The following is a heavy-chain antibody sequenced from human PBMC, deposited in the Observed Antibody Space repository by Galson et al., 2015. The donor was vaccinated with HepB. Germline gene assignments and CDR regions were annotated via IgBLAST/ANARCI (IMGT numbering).Heavy chain of an antibody. CDR1: GFTFSSYN. D-gene: IGHD2-21*01. Sequence: SLRLSCAASGFTFSSYNMNWVRQAPGKGLEWISYISSRSNTVYYADSVKGRFTISRDNAKNSLYLLLSNLRDEDTAVYYCARGIYCGTGECFVNNWFDPWGQGTLVTVSS. CDR3: ARGIYCGTGECFVNNWFDP. V-gene: IGHV3-48*02. J-gene: IGHJ5*02. CDR2: ISSRSNTV.